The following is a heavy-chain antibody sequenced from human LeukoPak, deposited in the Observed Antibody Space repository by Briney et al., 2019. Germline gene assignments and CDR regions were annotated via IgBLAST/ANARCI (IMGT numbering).Heavy chain of an antibody. CDR3: ARDRTAEAGNDYYMGG. D-gene: IGHD6-25*01. V-gene: IGHV3-43*01. CDR2: ITWDGGTT. J-gene: IGHJ6*03. Sequence: GGSLRLSCAASGFTFDDYTMHWGRQPPGKGLEWISLITWDGGTTYYADTVRGRFTISRDTTKSSLFLRLNSLRPEDTALYYCARDRTAEAGNDYYMGGWGNGTTVIVSS. CDR1: GFTFDDYT.